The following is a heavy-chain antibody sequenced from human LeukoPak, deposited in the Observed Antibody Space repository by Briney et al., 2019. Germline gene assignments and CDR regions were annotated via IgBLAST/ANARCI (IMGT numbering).Heavy chain of an antibody. D-gene: IGHD2-15*01. CDR1: GFTFDDYG. CDR2: INWNGGST. CDR3: ARALNPIAVSTSDY. Sequence: QSGGSLRLSCAASGFTFDDYGMSWVRQAPGKGLEWVSGINWNGGSTGYADSVKGRFTISRDNAKNSLYLQMNSLRAEDTALYYCARALNPIAVSTSDYWGQGTLVTVSS. J-gene: IGHJ4*02. V-gene: IGHV3-20*04.